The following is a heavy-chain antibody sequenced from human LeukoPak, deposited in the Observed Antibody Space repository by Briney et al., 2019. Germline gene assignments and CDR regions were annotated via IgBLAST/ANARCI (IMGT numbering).Heavy chain of an antibody. D-gene: IGHD3-3*01. V-gene: IGHV1-18*01. J-gene: IGHJ4*02. Sequence: GASVKVSCKASGYTLRSYGVSWVRQAPGQGLEWMGWISAYNGNTNSAQNFQGRVTMTTDTSTNTAYMELRSLRSDDTAIYYCARALPYDFWSGYQDYWGQGTLVTVSS. CDR1: GYTLRSYG. CDR2: ISAYNGNT. CDR3: ARALPYDFWSGYQDY.